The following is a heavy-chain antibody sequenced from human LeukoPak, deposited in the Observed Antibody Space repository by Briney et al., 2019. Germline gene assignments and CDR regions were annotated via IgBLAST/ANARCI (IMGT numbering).Heavy chain of an antibody. V-gene: IGHV4-39*01. CDR1: GGSISSSSYY. CDR3: ARGVTMIVVVIHDWYFDL. D-gene: IGHD3-22*01. Sequence: PSETLSLTCTVSGGSISSSSYYWGWIRQPPGKGLEWIGSIYYTRSTYYNPSLKSRVTISADTSKNQFSLKLTSVTAADTAVYYCARGVTMIVVVIHDWYFDLWGRGTLVTVSS. CDR2: IYYTRST. J-gene: IGHJ2*01.